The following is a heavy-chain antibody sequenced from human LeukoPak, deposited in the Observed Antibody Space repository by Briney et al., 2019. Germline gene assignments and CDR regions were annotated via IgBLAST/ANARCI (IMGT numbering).Heavy chain of an antibody. CDR2: ISGSGGST. J-gene: IGHJ5*02. Sequence: GGSLRLSCAASGFTFSSYAMSWVRQAPGKGLEWVSAISGSGGSTYYADSVKGRFTISRDNSKNTLYLQMNSLRAEDTAVYYCAKEGDIVVVVAATAPTWCDHWGQGTLVTVSS. D-gene: IGHD2-15*01. CDR1: GFTFSSYA. CDR3: AKEGDIVVVVAATAPTWCDH. V-gene: IGHV3-23*01.